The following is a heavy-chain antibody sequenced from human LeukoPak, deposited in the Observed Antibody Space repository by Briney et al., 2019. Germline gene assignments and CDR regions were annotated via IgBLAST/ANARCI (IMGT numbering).Heavy chain of an antibody. CDR3: ARGSGSSWNAFDI. Sequence: SETLSLTCAVYGGSFSGYYWSWIRQPPGKGLEWIGEINHSGSTNYNPSLKSRVTISVDTSKNQFSLKLSSVTAADTAVYYCARGSGSSWNAFDIWGQGTMVTVSS. CDR1: GGSFSGYY. V-gene: IGHV4-34*01. D-gene: IGHD1-26*01. CDR2: INHSGST. J-gene: IGHJ3*02.